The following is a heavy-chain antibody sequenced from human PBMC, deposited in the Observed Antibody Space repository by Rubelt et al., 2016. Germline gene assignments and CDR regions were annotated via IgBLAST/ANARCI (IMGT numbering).Heavy chain of an antibody. Sequence: QVQLVQSGAEVKKPGASVKVSCKASGYTFTSYDINWVRQATGQGLEWMGWMNPNSGNTGYAQKFQGRVTMTRNTSISTAYMELSSLRSEDTAVYYCASRITIFGVVMTNGMDVWGQGTLVTVSS. CDR2: MNPNSGNT. CDR1: GYTFTSYD. J-gene: IGHJ6*02. CDR3: ASRITIFGVVMTNGMDV. D-gene: IGHD3-3*01. V-gene: IGHV1-8*01.